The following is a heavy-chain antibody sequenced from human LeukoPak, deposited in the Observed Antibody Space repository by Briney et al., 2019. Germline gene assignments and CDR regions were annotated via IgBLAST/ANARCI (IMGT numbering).Heavy chain of an antibody. D-gene: IGHD6-13*01. CDR2: IYYSGST. CDR1: GGSISSSSYY. Sequence: SETLSLTCTVSGGSISSSSYYWGWIRQPPGKGLEWIGSIYYSGSTNYNPSLKSRVTISVDTSKNQFSLKLSSVTAADTAVYYCARVYSSSWPYYFDYWGQGTLVTVSS. CDR3: ARVYSSSWPYYFDY. J-gene: IGHJ4*02. V-gene: IGHV4-39*07.